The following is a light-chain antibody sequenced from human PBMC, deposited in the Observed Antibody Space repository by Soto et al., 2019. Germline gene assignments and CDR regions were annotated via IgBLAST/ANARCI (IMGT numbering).Light chain of an antibody. CDR3: LQHNSYPPT. J-gene: IGKJ1*01. CDR1: QDIRNN. CDR2: AAS. Sequence: DIQMTQSPSSLAASVGDRVTISCRASQDIRNNLGWYQQKPGKAPKRLIYAASSLQIGVPSRFSGSGSGTECTRTISSLQPEEGATYYGLQHNSYPPTVGQGTKEEIK. V-gene: IGKV1-17*01.